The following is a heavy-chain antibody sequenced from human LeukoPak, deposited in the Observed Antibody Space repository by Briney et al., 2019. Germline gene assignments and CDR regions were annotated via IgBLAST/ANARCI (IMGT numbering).Heavy chain of an antibody. Sequence: GASVKVSCKASGYTFTSYGISWVRQAPGQGLEWMGWISAYNGNTNYAQKLQGRVTMTTDTSTSTAYMELRSLRSDDRAVYYCARDRVYCSGGSCYPYYFDYWGQGTLVTVSS. CDR2: ISAYNGNT. CDR3: ARDRVYCSGGSCYPYYFDY. V-gene: IGHV1-18*04. D-gene: IGHD2-15*01. J-gene: IGHJ4*02. CDR1: GYTFTSYG.